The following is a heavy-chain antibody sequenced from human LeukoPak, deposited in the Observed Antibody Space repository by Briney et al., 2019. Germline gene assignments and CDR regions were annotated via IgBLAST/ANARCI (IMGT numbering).Heavy chain of an antibody. Sequence: GGSLRLSCAASGFTFSSYAMSWVRQAPGKGLEWVSGISGSGGSTYYADSVKGRFTISRDNSKNTLYLQMNSLRAEDTAVYYCAKQHIGEPLSYFDYWGQGTLVTVSS. D-gene: IGHD3-3*01. J-gene: IGHJ4*02. V-gene: IGHV3-23*01. CDR2: ISGSGGST. CDR3: AKQHIGEPLSYFDY. CDR1: GFTFSSYA.